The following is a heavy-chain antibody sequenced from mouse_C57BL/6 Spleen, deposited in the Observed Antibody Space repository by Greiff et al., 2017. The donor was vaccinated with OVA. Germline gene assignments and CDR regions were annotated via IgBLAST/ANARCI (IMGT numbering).Heavy chain of an antibody. CDR2: IDPSDSYT. Sequence: QVQLQQPGAELVMPGASVKLSCKASGYTFTSYWMHWVKQRPGQGLEWIGEIDPSDSYTNYNQKFKGKSTLTVDKSSSTAYMQLSSLTSEDSAVYNCARSDYYGNLYAMDYWGQGTSVTVSS. CDR1: GYTFTSYW. D-gene: IGHD2-1*01. J-gene: IGHJ4*01. V-gene: IGHV1-69*01. CDR3: ARSDYYGNLYAMDY.